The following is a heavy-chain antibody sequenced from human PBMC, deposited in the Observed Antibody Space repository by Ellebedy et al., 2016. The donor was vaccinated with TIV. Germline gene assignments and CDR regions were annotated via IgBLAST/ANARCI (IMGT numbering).Heavy chain of an antibody. CDR1: GGSFSGYY. CDR2: INHSGST. Sequence: MPSETLSLTCAVYGGSFSGYYWTRIRQPPGKGLEWIGEINHSGSTTHNPSLKSRVTISVDTSRNRFSLKLSSVTAADTAVYYCARSTTVTTASYEYWGQGTLVTVSS. CDR3: ARSTTVTTASYEY. V-gene: IGHV4-34*01. J-gene: IGHJ4*02. D-gene: IGHD4-17*01.